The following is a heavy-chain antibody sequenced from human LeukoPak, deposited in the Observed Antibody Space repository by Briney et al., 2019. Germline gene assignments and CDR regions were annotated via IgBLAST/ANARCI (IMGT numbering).Heavy chain of an antibody. D-gene: IGHD5-18*01. V-gene: IGHV3-21*01. CDR3: ARKRGYSYGYYDY. Sequence: GGSLRLSCAASGFTFSRYSMSWVRQAPGKGLEWISAISDDSNYIYYADSVEGRFTISRDNAKNSLYLQMNSLRAEDTAVYYCARKRGYSYGYYDYWGQGTLVTDSS. CDR2: ISDDSNYI. CDR1: GFTFSRYS. J-gene: IGHJ4*02.